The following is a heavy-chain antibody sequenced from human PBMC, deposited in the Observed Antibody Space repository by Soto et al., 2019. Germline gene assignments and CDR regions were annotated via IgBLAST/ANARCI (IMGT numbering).Heavy chain of an antibody. CDR3: ARDKWSGYDSGAFDV. CDR1: GDSIRSPDCY. V-gene: IGHV4-30-4*01. Sequence: QVQLQESSPGLVMPSQTLSLTCSVSGDSIRSPDCYWGWLRQTPGKGLEWMGYSYYTGSSYYHPSLKSRVSISVDTSKNQFSLKLNSVSAADTAIYYCARDKWSGYDSGAFDVWGQGTTVTVSS. D-gene: IGHD6-25*01. J-gene: IGHJ3*01. CDR2: SYYTGSS.